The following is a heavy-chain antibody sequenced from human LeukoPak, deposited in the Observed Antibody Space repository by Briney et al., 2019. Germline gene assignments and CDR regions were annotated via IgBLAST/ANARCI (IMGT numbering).Heavy chain of an antibody. D-gene: IGHD3-22*01. Sequence: GGSLRLSCAASGFNVSSYGMTWVRQAPGKGLECVPVIYSGVGTYYADSVEGRFTISRDNSKNTLYLQMNSLRAEDTAVYYCAREYDGSGYTYFDYWGRGTLVTVSS. CDR3: AREYDGSGYTYFDY. V-gene: IGHV3-66*01. CDR2: IYSGVGT. J-gene: IGHJ4*02. CDR1: GFNVSSYG.